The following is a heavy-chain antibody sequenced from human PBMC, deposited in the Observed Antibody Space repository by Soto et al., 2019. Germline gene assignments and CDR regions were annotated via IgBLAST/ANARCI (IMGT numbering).Heavy chain of an antibody. J-gene: IGHJ6*03. CDR2: VSHRGST. V-gene: IGHV4-39*02. CDR3: VSPYNFYFMDV. CDR1: GGSISSSSFY. D-gene: IGHD3-16*01. Sequence: PSETLSLTCTVSGGSISSSSFYWGWVRQPPGKGLEWIGSVSHRGSTYYNPSLTSRVTISEDTSKNHFSLKLNSVTAADTAVYYCVSPYNFYFMDVWGKGTPVTVSS.